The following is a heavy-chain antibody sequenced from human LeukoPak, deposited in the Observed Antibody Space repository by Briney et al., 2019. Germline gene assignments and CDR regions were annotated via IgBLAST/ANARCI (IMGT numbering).Heavy chain of an antibody. Sequence: GASVKVSCKASGYTFTSYDINWVRQATGQGLEWMGWMSPNSGNTGYAQKFQGRVTMTRNTSISTAYMELSSLRSGDTAVYYCARYQYYDFWSGPDYWGQGTLVTVSS. CDR3: ARYQYYDFWSGPDY. D-gene: IGHD3-3*01. CDR2: MSPNSGNT. J-gene: IGHJ4*02. CDR1: GYTFTSYD. V-gene: IGHV1-8*01.